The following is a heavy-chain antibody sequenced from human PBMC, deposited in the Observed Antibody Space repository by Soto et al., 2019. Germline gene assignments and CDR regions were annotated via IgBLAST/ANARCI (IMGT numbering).Heavy chain of an antibody. J-gene: IGHJ6*02. CDR1: GYTFTNYR. V-gene: IGHV5-51*01. CDR3: AASIFYYGMDV. CDR2: IYPGDSDT. Sequence: GESLKISCKGSGYTFTNYRIGWVRQMPGKGPEWMGIIYPGDSDTKYNPSFQGQVTISADKSITTTYLQWSSLKASDTAIYYCAASIFYYGMDVWGQGTPVTVYS.